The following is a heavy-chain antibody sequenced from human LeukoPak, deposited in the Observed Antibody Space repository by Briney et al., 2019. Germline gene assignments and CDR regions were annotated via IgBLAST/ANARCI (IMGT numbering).Heavy chain of an antibody. D-gene: IGHD2-15*01. V-gene: IGHV3-7*01. Sequence: PGGSLRLSCAASGFTFSSYWMSWVRQAPGKGLEWVANIMQDGSGKYYVDSVKGRFTISRDNARNSLFLQMNSLRAEDTAVYYCARDHATYYYGMDVWGQETTVTVSS. CDR1: GFTFSSYW. J-gene: IGHJ6*02. CDR3: ARDHATYYYGMDV. CDR2: IMQDGSGK.